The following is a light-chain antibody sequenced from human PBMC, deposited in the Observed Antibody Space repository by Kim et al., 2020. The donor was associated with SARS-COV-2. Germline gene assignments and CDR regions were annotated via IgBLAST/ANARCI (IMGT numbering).Light chain of an antibody. Sequence: GQRVTISCSGSSSNIGSNTVNWYQQLPGTAPKLLIYTNDQRPSGVPDRLSGSKSGTSASLAISGLQSEDEADYYCAAWDDSLNGQVFGGGTKVTVL. J-gene: IGLJ3*02. CDR2: TND. V-gene: IGLV1-44*01. CDR3: AAWDDSLNGQV. CDR1: SSNIGSNT.